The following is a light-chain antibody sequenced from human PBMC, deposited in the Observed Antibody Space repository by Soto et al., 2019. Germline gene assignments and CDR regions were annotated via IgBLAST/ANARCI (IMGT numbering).Light chain of an antibody. V-gene: IGLV1-47*01. J-gene: IGLJ3*02. CDR2: KNS. Sequence: QSVVTQPPSASGTPGQRVTISCSGSSSNIGSNYVYWYQHLPGTAPKVLIYKNSHRPSGVPDRFSGSKSDTSASLAISGLRFEDEAHYYCAVWDDSLSGVVFGGGTKVTVL. CDR3: AVWDDSLSGVV. CDR1: SSNIGSNY.